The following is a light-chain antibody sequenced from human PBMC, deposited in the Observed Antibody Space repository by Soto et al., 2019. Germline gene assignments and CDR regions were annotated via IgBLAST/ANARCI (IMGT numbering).Light chain of an antibody. Sequence: QSALTQPPSVSAAPGQKVTISCSGSSSNIGKSFVSWYQQIPATVPKLLIYDNDRRPSGIPDRFSGSKSGTSATLVITGLQTGDEADYYCGTWDRSLSVYVFGFGTKVTV. V-gene: IGLV1-51*01. J-gene: IGLJ1*01. CDR3: GTWDRSLSVYV. CDR2: DND. CDR1: SSNIGKSF.